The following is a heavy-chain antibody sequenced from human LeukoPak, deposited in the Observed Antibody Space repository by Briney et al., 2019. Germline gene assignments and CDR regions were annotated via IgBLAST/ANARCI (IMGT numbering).Heavy chain of an antibody. Sequence: SETLSLTCTVSGYSISSGYYWGWIRQPPGKGLEWIGSIYHSGSTYYNPSLKSRVTISVDTSKNQFSLKLSSVTAADTAVYYCAWDGTNGVWSFDYWGQGTLVNVSS. J-gene: IGHJ4*02. D-gene: IGHD2-8*01. CDR2: IYHSGST. CDR3: AWDGTNGVWSFDY. CDR1: GYSISSGYY. V-gene: IGHV4-38-2*02.